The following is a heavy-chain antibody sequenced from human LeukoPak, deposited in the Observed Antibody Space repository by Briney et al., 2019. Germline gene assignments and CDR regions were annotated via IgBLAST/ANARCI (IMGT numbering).Heavy chain of an antibody. CDR3: ARSSRSDYDSSGYLFDY. Sequence: SETLSLTGTVSGGSISSSSYYWGWIRQPPGKGLEWIGSIYYSGSTYYNPSLKSRVTISVDTSKNQFSLKLSSVTAADTAVYYCARSSRSDYDSSGYLFDYWGQGTLVTVSS. CDR2: IYYSGST. J-gene: IGHJ4*02. D-gene: IGHD3-22*01. CDR1: GGSISSSSYY. V-gene: IGHV4-39*01.